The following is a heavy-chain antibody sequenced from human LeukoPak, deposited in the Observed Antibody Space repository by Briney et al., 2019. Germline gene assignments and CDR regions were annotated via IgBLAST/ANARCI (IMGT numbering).Heavy chain of an antibody. D-gene: IGHD6-19*01. Sequence: GASVKVSCKASGYTLTGCYLHWVRQAPGQGLEWMGWINPNTGATHSAQKFQGRITMTRDTSISTAYMDLSRLRSDDTAVYYCARDRVGSGWPRPYYFEVWGQGTLVTVSS. V-gene: IGHV1-2*02. CDR1: GYTLTGCY. J-gene: IGHJ4*02. CDR3: ARDRVGSGWPRPYYFEV. CDR2: INPNTGAT.